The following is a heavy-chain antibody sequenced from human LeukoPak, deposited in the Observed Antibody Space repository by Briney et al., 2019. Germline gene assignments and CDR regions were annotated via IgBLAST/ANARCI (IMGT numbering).Heavy chain of an antibody. CDR1: GYTFTDYY. V-gene: IGHV1-2*02. D-gene: IGHD3-16*01. J-gene: IGHJ4*02. CDR2: INPNSGGT. Sequence: ASVKVSCKTSGYTFTDYYMHWVRQAPGQGLEWMGWINPNSGGTNYAQKFQGRVTMTRDTSISTAYMELSRLRSDDTAAYYCAREGGSLDYWGQGTLVTVSS. CDR3: AREGGSLDY.